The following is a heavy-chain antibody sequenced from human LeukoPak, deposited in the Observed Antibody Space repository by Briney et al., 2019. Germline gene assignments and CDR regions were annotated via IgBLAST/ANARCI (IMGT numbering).Heavy chain of an antibody. D-gene: IGHD3-9*01. Sequence: SETLSLTCTVSGGSINNRNQYWRRIRQPPGKELVRICSMHIGGTTHENPSLKGRLTISVVTSKDQFSLKVTSATAAGTAVYYCAKTYDLLPGYWVFDSWGEGTLVTVSS. CDR1: GGSINNRNQY. J-gene: IGHJ4*02. CDR3: AKTYDLLPGYWVFDS. CDR2: MHIGGTT. V-gene: IGHV4-39*01.